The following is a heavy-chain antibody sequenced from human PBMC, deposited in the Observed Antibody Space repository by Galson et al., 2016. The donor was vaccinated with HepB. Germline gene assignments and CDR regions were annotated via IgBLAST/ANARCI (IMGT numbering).Heavy chain of an antibody. D-gene: IGHD3-10*01. J-gene: IGHJ4*02. V-gene: IGHV3-30-3*01. CDR2: ISKTGDTT. CDR1: GFTFSDWD. CDR3: ARKGGIYSPWGY. Sequence: SLRLSCAASGFTFSDWDFHWVRQAPGKGLDWVAVISKTGDTTFYGDSVKGRFTISRDNAKNSMYPQMNSLRAEDTAVYYCARKGGIYSPWGYWGQGTLVTVSS.